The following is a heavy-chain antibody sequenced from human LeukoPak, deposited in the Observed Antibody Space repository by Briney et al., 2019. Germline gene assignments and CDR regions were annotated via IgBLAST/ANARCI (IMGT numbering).Heavy chain of an antibody. Sequence: ASVKVSCKASGYTFTSYYMHWVRQAPGQGLEWMGIINPSGGSTSYAQKFQGRVTMTRDTSTSTVYMELSSLRSEDTAVYYCARDPEAYWELTSLDYWGQGTLATVSS. CDR3: ARDPEAYWELTSLDY. V-gene: IGHV1-46*01. CDR1: GYTFTSYY. CDR2: INPSGGST. D-gene: IGHD1-26*01. J-gene: IGHJ4*02.